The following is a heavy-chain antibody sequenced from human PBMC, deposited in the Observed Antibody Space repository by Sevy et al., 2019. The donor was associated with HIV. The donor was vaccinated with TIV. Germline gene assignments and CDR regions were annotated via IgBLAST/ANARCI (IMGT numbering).Heavy chain of an antibody. CDR1: GFTFSSYA. CDR3: ARDQGSSWYCGLAQSVGMDV. CDR2: ISYDGSNK. J-gene: IGHJ6*02. Sequence: GGSLRLSCAASGFTFSSYAMHWVRQAPGKGLEWVAVISYDGSNKYYADSVKGRFTISRDNSKNTLYLQMNSLRAEDTAVYYCARDQGSSWYCGLAQSVGMDVWGQGTTVTVSS. D-gene: IGHD6-13*01. V-gene: IGHV3-30-3*01.